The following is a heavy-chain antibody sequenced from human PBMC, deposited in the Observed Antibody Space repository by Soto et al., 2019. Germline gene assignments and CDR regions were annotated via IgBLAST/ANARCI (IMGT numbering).Heavy chain of an antibody. CDR3: ARDIKDIVVVPVASDQVNYYYYGMDV. Sequence: QVQLVQSGAEVKKPGSSVKVSCKASGGTFSSYAISWVRQAPGQGLEWMGGIIPIFGTANYAQKLQGRVTITADESKSTAYMELSSLRSEDTAVYYCARDIKDIVVVPVASDQVNYYYYGMDVWGQGATVTVSS. CDR2: IIPIFGTA. D-gene: IGHD2-2*01. J-gene: IGHJ6*02. CDR1: GGTFSSYA. V-gene: IGHV1-69*01.